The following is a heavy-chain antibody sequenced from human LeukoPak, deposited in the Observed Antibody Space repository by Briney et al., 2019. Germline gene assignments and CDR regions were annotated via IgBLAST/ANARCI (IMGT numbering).Heavy chain of an antibody. Sequence: SQTLSLTCAISGDSASSNSAAWNWIRQSPSRGLEWLGRTYYRSKWYNDYAVSVKSRITTNPDTSKNQFSLQLSSVTLEDTAVYYCAREDNLVNYFDYWGQGTLVTVSS. V-gene: IGHV6-1*01. CDR3: AREDNLVNYFDY. CDR2: TYYRSKWYN. CDR1: GDSASSNSAA. J-gene: IGHJ4*02.